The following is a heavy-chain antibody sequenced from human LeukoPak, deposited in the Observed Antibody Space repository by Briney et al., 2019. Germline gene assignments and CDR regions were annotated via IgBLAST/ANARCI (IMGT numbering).Heavy chain of an antibody. V-gene: IGHV5-51*01. Sequence: GESLKISCKGSGYSFTSYWIGWVRQMPGKGLEWMGIIYPGDSDTRYSPSFQGQVTISADKSISTAYLQWSSLKASDTAMYYCARVQAGVIAEYYIDYWGQGTLVTVSS. CDR1: GYSFTSYW. D-gene: IGHD3-10*01. CDR3: ARVQAGVIAEYYIDY. CDR2: IYPGDSDT. J-gene: IGHJ4*02.